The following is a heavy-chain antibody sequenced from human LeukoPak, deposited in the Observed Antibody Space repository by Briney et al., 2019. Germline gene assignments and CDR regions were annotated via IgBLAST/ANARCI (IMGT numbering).Heavy chain of an antibody. V-gene: IGHV4-39*07. CDR1: GGSISSSSYY. CDR3: ARARCSGGSCYGTYYFDY. CDR2: IYYSGST. D-gene: IGHD2-15*01. J-gene: IGHJ4*02. Sequence: SETLSLTCTVSGGSISSSSYYWGWIRQPPGKGLEWIGSIYYSGSTHYNPSLKSRVTISVDTSKNQFSLKLSSVTAADTAVYYCARARCSGGSCYGTYYFDYWGQGTLVTVSS.